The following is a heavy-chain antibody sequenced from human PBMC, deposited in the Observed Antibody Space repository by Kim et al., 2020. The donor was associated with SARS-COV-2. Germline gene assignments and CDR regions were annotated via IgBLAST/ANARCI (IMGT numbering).Heavy chain of an antibody. CDR2: ISGSGGST. Sequence: GGSLRLSCAASGFTFSSYAMSWVRQAPGKGLEWVSAISGSGGSTYYADSVKGRFTISRDNSKNTLYLQRNSLRAEDTAVYYCANDPDVGYYDSSGYYWAYWGQGTLVTVSS. CDR1: GFTFSSYA. J-gene: IGHJ4*02. D-gene: IGHD3-22*01. CDR3: ANDPDVGYYDSSGYYWAY. V-gene: IGHV3-23*01.